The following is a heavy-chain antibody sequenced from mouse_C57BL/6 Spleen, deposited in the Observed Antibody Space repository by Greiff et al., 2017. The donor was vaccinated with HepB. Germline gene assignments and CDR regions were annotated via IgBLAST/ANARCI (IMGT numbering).Heavy chain of an antibody. CDR2: INYDGSST. CDR1: GFTFSDYY. V-gene: IGHV5-16*01. CDR3: ARGTTVVAVDY. Sequence: EVKLVESEGGLVQPGSSMKLSCTASGFTFSDYYMAWVRQVPEKGLEWVANINYDGSSTYYLDSLKSRFIISRDNAKNILYLQMSSLKSEDTATYYCARGTTVVAVDYWGQGTTLTVSS. J-gene: IGHJ2*01. D-gene: IGHD1-1*01.